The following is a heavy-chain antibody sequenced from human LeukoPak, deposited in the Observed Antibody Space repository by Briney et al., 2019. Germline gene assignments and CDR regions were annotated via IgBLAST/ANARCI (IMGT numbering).Heavy chain of an antibody. Sequence: PGGSLRLSCAASGFTFSNAWMSWVRQAPGKGLEWVGRIKSKTDGGTTDYAAPMKGRFTISRDDSKNTLYLQMNSLKTEDTAVYYCTTDPVDYYDSSGPAFKDYWGQGTLVTVSS. D-gene: IGHD3-22*01. V-gene: IGHV3-15*01. CDR3: TTDPVDYYDSSGPAFKDY. J-gene: IGHJ4*02. CDR1: GFTFSNAW. CDR2: IKSKTDGGTT.